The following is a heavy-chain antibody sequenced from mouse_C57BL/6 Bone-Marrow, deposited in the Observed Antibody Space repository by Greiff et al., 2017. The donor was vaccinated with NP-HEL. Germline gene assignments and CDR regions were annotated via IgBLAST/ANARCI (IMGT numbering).Heavy chain of an antibody. CDR1: GFTFSSYG. Sequence: EVNVVESGGDLVKPGGSLKLSCAASGFTFSSYGMSWVRQTPDKRLEWVATISSGGSYTYYPDSVKGRFTISRDNARNTLYLQMSSLKAEDTAMYYCARDYYSNYFDYWGRGTTLTVTS. V-gene: IGHV5-6*01. J-gene: IGHJ2*01. D-gene: IGHD2-5*01. CDR2: ISSGGSYT. CDR3: ARDYYSNYFDY.